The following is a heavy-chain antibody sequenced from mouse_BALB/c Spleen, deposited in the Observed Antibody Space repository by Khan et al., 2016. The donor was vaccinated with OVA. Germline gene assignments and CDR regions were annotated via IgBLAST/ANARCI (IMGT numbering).Heavy chain of an antibody. Sequence: QVQLKESGPGLVAPSQSLSSTCTVSGFSLSRYNIHWVRQPPGKGLEWLGVIWGGGGTDYNSTLKSRLSISKDNSKSQVFLKMNSLQTDDTAMYXSARAYYRYDGYYAMDYWGQGTSVTVSS. CDR3: ARAYYRYDGYYAMDY. CDR2: IWGGGGT. D-gene: IGHD2-14*01. V-gene: IGHV2-6-4*01. CDR1: GFSLSRYN. J-gene: IGHJ4*01.